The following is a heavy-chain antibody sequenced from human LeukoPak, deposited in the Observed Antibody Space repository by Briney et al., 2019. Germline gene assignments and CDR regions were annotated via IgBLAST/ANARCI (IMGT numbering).Heavy chain of an antibody. CDR3: ARDRINRYYYGSGSYSYSFYYGMDV. CDR1: GGSISSGGYS. Sequence: NPSETLSLTCAVSGGSISSGGYSWSWIRQPPGKGLEWIGYIYHSGSTYYNPSLKSRVTISVDRSKNQFSLKLSSVTAADTAVYYCARDRINRYYYGSGSYSYSFYYGMDVWGQGTTVTVSS. J-gene: IGHJ6*02. D-gene: IGHD3-10*01. CDR2: IYHSGST. V-gene: IGHV4-30-2*01.